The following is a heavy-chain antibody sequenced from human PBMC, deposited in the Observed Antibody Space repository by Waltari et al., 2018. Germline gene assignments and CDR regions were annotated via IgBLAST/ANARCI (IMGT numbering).Heavy chain of an antibody. V-gene: IGHV3-53*01. D-gene: IGHD6-13*01. CDR3: ARDMSSSWPYYYYYGMDV. J-gene: IGHJ6*02. CDR2: IYSGGST. CDR1: GFTVSSNY. Sequence: EVQLVESGGGLIQPGGSLRLSCAASGFTVSSNYMSWVRPATGRGLEWVSVIYSGGSTYYADSVKGRFTISRDNSKNTLYLQMNSLRAEDTAVYYCARDMSSSWPYYYYYGMDVWGQGTTVTVSS.